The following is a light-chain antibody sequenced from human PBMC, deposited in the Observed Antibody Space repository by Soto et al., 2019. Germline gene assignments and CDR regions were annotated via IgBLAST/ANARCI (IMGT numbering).Light chain of an antibody. J-gene: IGKJ1*01. Sequence: DIQMTQSPSTLSASVGDRVTITCRASQSISSWLAWYQQKPGKAPKLLIYKASSLESGVPSRFSGSGSGTEFTLTISSLQPADFATYYCHQYGTFGQGTKVEIK. V-gene: IGKV1-5*03. CDR1: QSISSW. CDR3: HQYGT. CDR2: KAS.